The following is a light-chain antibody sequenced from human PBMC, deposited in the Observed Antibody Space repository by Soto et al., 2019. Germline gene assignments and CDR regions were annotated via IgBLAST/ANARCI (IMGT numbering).Light chain of an antibody. V-gene: IGKV1-39*01. Sequence: DIQMTQSPSSLSASVGDRVTITCRASQSISIYLNWYQLKPGKAPKFLIYAASTLQSGVPSRFSGSRSATDFTLTISSLQPEDFASYYCQQSYSTPYTFGQGTKLEI. CDR2: AAS. CDR1: QSISIY. CDR3: QQSYSTPYT. J-gene: IGKJ2*01.